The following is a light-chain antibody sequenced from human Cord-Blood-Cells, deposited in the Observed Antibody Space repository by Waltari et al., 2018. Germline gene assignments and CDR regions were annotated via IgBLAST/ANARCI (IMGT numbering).Light chain of an antibody. V-gene: IGLV2-8*01. CDR3: SSYAGSNNLV. CDR1: SSDVGGYNY. CDR2: EVS. J-gene: IGLJ2*01. Sequence: QSALTQPPSASGSPGQSVTISCTGTSSDVGGYNYVSWYQQHPGKAPKLMIYEVSKRPAGVPDRVRGSKCGNTASLTVSGLQAEDEADYYCSSYAGSNNLVFGGGTKLTVL.